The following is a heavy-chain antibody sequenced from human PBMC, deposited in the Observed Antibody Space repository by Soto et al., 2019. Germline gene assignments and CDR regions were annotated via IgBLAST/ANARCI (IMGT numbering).Heavy chain of an antibody. D-gene: IGHD5-18*01. Sequence: PSETLSLTCAVSGGSISSSNWWSWVRQPPGKGLEWIGEIYYSGSTNYNPSLKSRVTISVDKSKNQFSLKLSSVTAADTAVYYCARHKGAMVNFDYWGQGTLVTVSS. V-gene: IGHV4-4*02. CDR1: GGSISSSNW. CDR2: IYYSGST. CDR3: ARHKGAMVNFDY. J-gene: IGHJ4*02.